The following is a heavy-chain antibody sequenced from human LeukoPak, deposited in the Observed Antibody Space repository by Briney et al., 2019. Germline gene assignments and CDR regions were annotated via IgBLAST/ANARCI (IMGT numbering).Heavy chain of an antibody. CDR3: ARDSIAADDAFDI. CDR2: INPSGGST. D-gene: IGHD6-13*01. J-gene: IGHJ3*02. CDR1: GYTFTSNY. V-gene: IGHV1-46*01. Sequence: ASVKVSCKAFGYTFTSNYMHWVRQAPGQGPEWMGVINPSGGSTSYAQKFHGRVTMTRDTSTSTVYMELSSLRSEDTAVYYCARDSIAADDAFDIWGQGTMVTVSS.